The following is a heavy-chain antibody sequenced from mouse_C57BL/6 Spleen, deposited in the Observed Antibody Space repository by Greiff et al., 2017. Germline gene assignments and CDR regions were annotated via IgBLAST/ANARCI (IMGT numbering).Heavy chain of an antibody. CDR2: IDPSDSYT. D-gene: IGHD2-12*01. Sequence: VQLQQPGAELVRPGPSVKLSCKASGYTFTSYWMHWVKQRPGQGLEWIGVIDPSDSYTNYNQKFKGKATLTVDTSSSTAYMQLSSLTSEDSAVYYCARGSYYSFADWGQGTLVTVSA. CDR1: GYTFTSYW. V-gene: IGHV1-59*01. CDR3: ARGSYYSFAD. J-gene: IGHJ3*01.